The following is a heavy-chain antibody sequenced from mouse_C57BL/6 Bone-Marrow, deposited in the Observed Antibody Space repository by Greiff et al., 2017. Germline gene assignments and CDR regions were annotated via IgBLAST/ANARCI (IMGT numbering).Heavy chain of an antibody. CDR3: ARGTTVVYFDY. Sequence: EVKLVESGPGMVKPSQSLSLTCTVTGYSITSGYDWHWIRHFPGNKLEWMGYISYSGSTNYNPSLKSRISITHDTSKNHFFLKLNSVTTEDTATYYCARGTTVVYFDYWGQGTTLTVSS. CDR1: GYSITSGYD. D-gene: IGHD1-1*01. V-gene: IGHV3-1*01. J-gene: IGHJ2*01. CDR2: ISYSGST.